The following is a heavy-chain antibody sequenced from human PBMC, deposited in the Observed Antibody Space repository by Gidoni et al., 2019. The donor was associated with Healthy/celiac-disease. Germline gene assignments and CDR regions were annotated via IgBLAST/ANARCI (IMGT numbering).Heavy chain of an antibody. CDR2: SSGSGGST. D-gene: IGHD3-3*01. CDR1: GFTFSSYA. CDR3: AKPSYDFWSGYPDY. V-gene: IGHV3-23*01. Sequence: EVQLLESGGGLVQPGGSLRLSCAASGFTFSSYAMSWVRQAPGKGLEWVSASSGSGGSTYDADSVKGRFTISRDNSKNTLYRQMNSLRAEDTAVYYCAKPSYDFWSGYPDYWGQGTLVTVSS. J-gene: IGHJ4*02.